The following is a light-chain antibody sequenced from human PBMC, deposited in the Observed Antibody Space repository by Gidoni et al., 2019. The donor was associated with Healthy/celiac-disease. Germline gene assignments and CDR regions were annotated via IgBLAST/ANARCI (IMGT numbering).Light chain of an antibody. CDR2: AAS. Sequence: DIPMTQSPSSVSASVGDRVTITCRASQGISSWLARYQQKPGKAPKLLIYAASSLQSGVPSRFSGSGSGTAFTLTISSLQHEDFATSYCQQANSFPPTFGQGTKLEIK. CDR3: QQANSFPPT. J-gene: IGKJ2*01. CDR1: QGISSW. V-gene: IGKV1-12*01.